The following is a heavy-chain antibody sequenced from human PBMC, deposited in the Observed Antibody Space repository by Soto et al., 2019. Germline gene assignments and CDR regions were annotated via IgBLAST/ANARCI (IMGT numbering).Heavy chain of an antibody. CDR2: INHSGST. V-gene: IGHV4-34*01. CDR3: ARSAYYGSGSYQNWFDP. CDR1: GGSFSGYY. J-gene: IGHJ5*02. Sequence: SETLSLTCAVYGGSFSGYYWSWIRQPPGKGLEWIGEINHSGSTNYNPSLKSRVTISVDTSKNQFSLKLSSVTAADTAVYYCARSAYYGSGSYQNWFDPWGQGTLVTVSS. D-gene: IGHD3-10*01.